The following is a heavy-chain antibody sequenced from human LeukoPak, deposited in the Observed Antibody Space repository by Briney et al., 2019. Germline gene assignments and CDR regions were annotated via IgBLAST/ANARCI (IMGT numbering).Heavy chain of an antibody. CDR3: ASLSYPFG. CDR1: GFTFSNNW. Sequence: GGSLRLSCAASGFTFSNNWMHWVRQAPGKGLVWVSRINIDGSSTSCADSVKGRFTISRDNAKNTLYLQMNSLRAEDTAVYYCASLSYPFGWGQGTLVTVSS. CDR2: INIDGSST. V-gene: IGHV3-74*01. D-gene: IGHD3-16*02. J-gene: IGHJ4*02.